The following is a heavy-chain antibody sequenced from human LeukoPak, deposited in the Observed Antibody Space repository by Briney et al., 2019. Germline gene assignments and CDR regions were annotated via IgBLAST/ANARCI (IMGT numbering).Heavy chain of an antibody. Sequence: SETLSLTCTVSGGSISSYYWSWIRQPPGKGLGWIGYIYYSGSTNYNPSLKSRVTISVDTSKNQFSLKLSSVTAADTAVYYCARGNDILTGYFVDYWGQGTLVTVSS. CDR2: IYYSGST. D-gene: IGHD3-9*01. V-gene: IGHV4-59*01. J-gene: IGHJ4*02. CDR3: ARGNDILTGYFVDY. CDR1: GGSISSYY.